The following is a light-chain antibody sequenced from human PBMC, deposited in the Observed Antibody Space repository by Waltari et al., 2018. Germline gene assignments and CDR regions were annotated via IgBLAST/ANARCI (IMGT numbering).Light chain of an antibody. CDR2: RVS. CDR1: QSLVHSEGNTY. V-gene: IGKV2-30*02. CDR3: MQGTHWPWT. Sequence: DVVMTQSPLSLHVTLGQPASISCRSSQSLVHSEGNTYLNWFQQRPGQSPRRLFYRVSNRYSGVPDRFSGSGSGTDFTLKISRVEAEDVGVYYCMQGTHWPWTFGQGTKVEIK. J-gene: IGKJ1*01.